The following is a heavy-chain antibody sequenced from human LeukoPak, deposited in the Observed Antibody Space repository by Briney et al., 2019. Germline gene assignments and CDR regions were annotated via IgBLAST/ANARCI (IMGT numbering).Heavy chain of an antibody. Sequence: PSETLSLTCAVYGGSFSGYYWSWIRQPPGKGLEWIGEINHSGSTNYNPSLKSRVTISVDTSKNQFSLKLSSVTAADTVVYYCARYGPYYYDSSGYSSWGQGTLVTVSS. J-gene: IGHJ5*02. CDR2: INHSGST. D-gene: IGHD3-22*01. V-gene: IGHV4-34*01. CDR1: GGSFSGYY. CDR3: ARYGPYYYDSSGYSS.